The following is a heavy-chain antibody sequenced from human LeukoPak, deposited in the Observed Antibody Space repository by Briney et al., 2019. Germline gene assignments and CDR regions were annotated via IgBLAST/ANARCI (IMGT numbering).Heavy chain of an antibody. CDR3: ARGDYYGSRGDY. V-gene: IGHV3-33*01. Sequence: GRSLRLSCTASGFTFSDYGMHWVRQAPGKGLEWVAVIWYDGSNKYYADSVKGRFTISRDNSKNTLYLQMNSLRAEDTAVYYCARGDYYGSRGDYWGQGTLVTVSS. J-gene: IGHJ4*02. D-gene: IGHD3-10*01. CDR1: GFTFSDYG. CDR2: IWYDGSNK.